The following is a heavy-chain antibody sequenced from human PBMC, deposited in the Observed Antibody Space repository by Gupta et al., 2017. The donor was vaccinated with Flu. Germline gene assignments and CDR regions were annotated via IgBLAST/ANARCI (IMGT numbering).Heavy chain of an antibody. J-gene: IGHJ4*02. V-gene: IGHV4-38-2*01. CDR3: ARVRLSRGPRDVFDY. D-gene: IGHD2-15*01. CDR2: VYQSGST. CDR1: GFSVSNSYY. Sequence: QVQLQESGPGVVKPSENLSLTCAVSGFSVSNSYYWAWIRQSPGGGLEGIGTVYQSGSTYYNPSLLSRLTITVDTSKNQFSLILTSVTAADTAVYYCARVRLSRGPRDVFDYWGQGALVTVSS.